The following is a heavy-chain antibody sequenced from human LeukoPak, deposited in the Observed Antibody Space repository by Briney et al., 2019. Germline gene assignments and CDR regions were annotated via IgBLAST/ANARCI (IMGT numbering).Heavy chain of an antibody. CDR2: INTNTGNP. D-gene: IGHD6-19*01. CDR1: GYTFTSYA. V-gene: IGHV7-4-1*02. CDR3: AFISSGWSILF. J-gene: IGHJ4*02. Sequence: ASVKVSCKTSGYTFTSYAMNWVRQAPGQGLEWMGWINTNTGNPTYAQGFIRRFVFSLDTSVSTAYLQISSLKAEDTAVYYCAFISSGWSILFWGQGTLVTVSS.